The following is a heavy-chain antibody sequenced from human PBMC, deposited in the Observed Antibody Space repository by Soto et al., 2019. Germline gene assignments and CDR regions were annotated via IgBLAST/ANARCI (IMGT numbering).Heavy chain of an antibody. J-gene: IGHJ6*02. V-gene: IGHV1-69*01. CDR1: GGTFSSYA. CDR3: ARLARPYYYYGMDV. Sequence: QVQLVQSGAEVKKPGSSVKVSCKASGGTFSSYAISWVRQAPGQGLEWMGGSIPIFGTANYAQKFQGRVTITADESTSTAYMELSSLRSEDTAVYYCARLARPYYYYGMDVWGQGTTVTVSS. CDR2: SIPIFGTA.